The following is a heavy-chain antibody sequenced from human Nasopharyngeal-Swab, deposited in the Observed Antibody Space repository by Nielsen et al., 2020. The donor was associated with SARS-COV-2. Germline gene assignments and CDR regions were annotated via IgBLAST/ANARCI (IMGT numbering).Heavy chain of an antibody. Sequence: GGSLRLSCAASGFTFDDYAMHWVRQAPGKGLEWVSVISWNSGSIGYADSVKGRFTISRDNAKNSLYLQMNSLRAEDTALYYCAKLWGYCSGGSCYDAEYFQHWGQGTLVTVSS. CDR3: AKLWGYCSGGSCYDAEYFQH. CDR1: GFTFDDYA. J-gene: IGHJ1*01. CDR2: ISWNSGSI. V-gene: IGHV3-9*01. D-gene: IGHD2-15*01.